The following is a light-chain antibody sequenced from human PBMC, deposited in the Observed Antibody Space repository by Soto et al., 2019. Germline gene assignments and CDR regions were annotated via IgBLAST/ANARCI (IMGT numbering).Light chain of an antibody. CDR1: SSDVGGYNY. CDR3: SSYTSSSTLVV. J-gene: IGLJ2*01. Sequence: QSALTHPASVSGSPGQSITISCTGTSSDVGGYNYVSWYQQHPGKAPKLMIYDVSNRPSGVSNRFSGSKSGNTASLTISGLQAEDEADYYCSSYTSSSTLVVFGGGTKRTVL. V-gene: IGLV2-14*01. CDR2: DVS.